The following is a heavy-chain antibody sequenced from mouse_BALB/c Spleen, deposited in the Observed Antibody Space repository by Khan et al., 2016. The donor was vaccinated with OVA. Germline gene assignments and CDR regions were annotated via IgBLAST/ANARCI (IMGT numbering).Heavy chain of an antibody. J-gene: IGHJ3*01. V-gene: IGHV1-22*01. CDR2: INPNNGGT. CDR1: GYTFTEYT. CDR3: TRWYFGSTWFAY. D-gene: IGHD1-1*01. Sequence: EVQLQQSGPELVKPGASVKISCKTSGYTFTEYTMHWVKQSHGKSLEWIGHINPNNGGTSYNQQFKGKATLTVDKYSSTAYMELRSMTSEDSAVYYCTRWYFGSTWFAYWGQGTLVTVSA.